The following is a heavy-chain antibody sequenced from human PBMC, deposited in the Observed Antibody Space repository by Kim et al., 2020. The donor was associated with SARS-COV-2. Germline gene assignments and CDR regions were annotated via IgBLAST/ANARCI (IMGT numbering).Heavy chain of an antibody. CDR1: GFTFSTYW. Sequence: GGSLRLSCAASGFTFSTYWMYWVRQAPGKGLVWVSRVISDGSRTDYADSVKGRFTISRDNAKNTLYLQMNSQRAEDTAVYYCVRTSGIRCPCYYMVVWGKGTAVTVSS. J-gene: IGHJ6*03. D-gene: IGHD3-3*01. CDR2: VISDGSRT. V-gene: IGHV3-74*01. CDR3: VRTSGIRCPCYYMVV.